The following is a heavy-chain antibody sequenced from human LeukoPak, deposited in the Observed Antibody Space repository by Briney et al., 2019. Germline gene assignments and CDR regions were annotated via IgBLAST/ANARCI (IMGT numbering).Heavy chain of an antibody. D-gene: IGHD4-23*01. CDR1: GFTFGDYA. Sequence: GGSLRLSCTASGFTFGDYAMSWVRQAPGKGLEWVGFIRSKAYGGTTDYAAPVKGRFTISRDDSKNTLYLQMNSLKTEDTAVYYCTTHAFFRWSRDAFDIWGQGTMVTVSS. J-gene: IGHJ3*02. CDR3: TTHAFFRWSRDAFDI. CDR2: IRSKAYGGTT. V-gene: IGHV3-49*04.